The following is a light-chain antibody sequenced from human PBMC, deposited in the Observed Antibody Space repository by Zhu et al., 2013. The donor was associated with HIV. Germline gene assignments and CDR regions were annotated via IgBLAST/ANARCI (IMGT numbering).Light chain of an antibody. CDR1: RTIDTY. V-gene: IGKV1-9*01. CDR2: SAS. Sequence: DIQMTQSPSSLSASVGDRVTITCRSSRTIDTYLNWYQQKPGKPPTLLIYSASTLQSGVPARFGGSGSGTDFTLTISSLRPEDFATYYCQQLNSYPRLTFGGGTKVEIK. CDR3: QQLNSYPRLT. J-gene: IGKJ4*01.